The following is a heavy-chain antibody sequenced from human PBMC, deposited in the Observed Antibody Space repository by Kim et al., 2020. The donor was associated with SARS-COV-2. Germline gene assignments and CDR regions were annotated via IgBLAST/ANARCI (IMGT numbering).Heavy chain of an antibody. CDR2: IWYDGSNK. Sequence: GGSLRLSCAASGFTFSSYGMHWVRQAPGKGLEWVAVIWYDGSNKYYADSVKGRFTISRDNSKNTLYLQMNSLRAEDTAVYYCAREAYGRAIRFDYWGQGTLVTVSS. J-gene: IGHJ4*02. V-gene: IGHV3-33*01. CDR1: GFTFSSYG. D-gene: IGHD3-3*01. CDR3: AREAYGRAIRFDY.